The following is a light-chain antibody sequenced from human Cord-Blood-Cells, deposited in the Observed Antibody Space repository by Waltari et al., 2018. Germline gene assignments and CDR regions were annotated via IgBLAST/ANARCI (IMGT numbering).Light chain of an antibody. V-gene: IGLV2-14*01. CDR3: SSYTRSSTLV. Sequence: QSAPTQPASVAGSPGQSITTSCTGTSIDAGRHNYVSWYQQHPGKAPKLMIYDVRKRPSGVSNRFSGSKSGNTASLTISGLQAEDEADYYCSSYTRSSTLVFGGGTKLTVL. CDR1: SIDAGRHNY. CDR2: DVR. J-gene: IGLJ3*02.